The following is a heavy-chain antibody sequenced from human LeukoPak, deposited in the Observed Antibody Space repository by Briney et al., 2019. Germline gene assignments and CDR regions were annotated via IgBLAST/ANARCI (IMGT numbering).Heavy chain of an antibody. CDR1: GFTFDDYG. Sequence: GGSLRLSCAASGFTFDDYGMSWVRQAPGKGLEWVSGINWNGGSTGYADSMKGRFTISRDNAKNSLYLQMNSLRAEDTAVYYCARGRILSIAVAGHFDYRGQGTLVTVSS. CDR2: INWNGGST. D-gene: IGHD6-19*01. J-gene: IGHJ4*02. CDR3: ARGRILSIAVAGHFDY. V-gene: IGHV3-20*04.